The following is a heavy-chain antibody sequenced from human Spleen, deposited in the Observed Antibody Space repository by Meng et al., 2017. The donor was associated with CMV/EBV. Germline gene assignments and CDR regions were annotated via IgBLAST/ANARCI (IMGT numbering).Heavy chain of an antibody. V-gene: IGHV1-18*01. Sequence: ASVKVSCKTSGYTFTSYGITWVRQAPGQGLEWMGWISGDNGNTEIAQKFQGRVTMTADSSTSSAYMDLSSLRSDDTAVYYCARAVEYSSSPFDYWGQGTLVTVSS. CDR2: ISGDNGNT. CDR3: ARAVEYSSSPFDY. CDR1: GYTFTSYG. J-gene: IGHJ4*02. D-gene: IGHD6-6*01.